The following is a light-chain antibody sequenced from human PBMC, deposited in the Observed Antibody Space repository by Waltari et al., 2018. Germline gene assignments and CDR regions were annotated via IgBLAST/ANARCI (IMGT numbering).Light chain of an antibody. Sequence: EIVLTQSQATLSLSPGQRATLSCRASQSVSINLGWYQQKLGQPPRLLIYDTSNRATGIPDRFSASGFGTDFTLTISSLEPEDFAVYFCQQTSSWPLTFGGGTKVEIK. CDR2: DTS. V-gene: IGKV3-11*01. J-gene: IGKJ4*01. CDR1: QSVSIN. CDR3: QQTSSWPLT.